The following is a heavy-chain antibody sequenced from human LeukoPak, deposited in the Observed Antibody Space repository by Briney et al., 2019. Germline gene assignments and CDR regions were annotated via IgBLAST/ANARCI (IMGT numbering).Heavy chain of an antibody. Sequence: GGSLRLSCAASGFTFRSYAMSWVRQAPGKGLEWVSTISGSGGDTYYADSVKGRFTISRDNSKNTLYLQMNNLRAEDTAVYYCAKDESGYCSSSACYKWFDPWGQGTLVTVSS. D-gene: IGHD2-2*01. J-gene: IGHJ5*02. V-gene: IGHV3-23*01. CDR3: AKDESGYCSSSACYKWFDP. CDR2: ISGSGGDT. CDR1: GFTFRSYA.